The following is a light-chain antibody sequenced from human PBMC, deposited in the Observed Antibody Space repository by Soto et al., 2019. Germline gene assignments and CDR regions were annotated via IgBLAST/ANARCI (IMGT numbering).Light chain of an antibody. Sequence: EIVMTQSPAALSVSPGESATLSCRANQSIISNLAWYHQNPGQAPRLLIFSASTRANGVPARFSGSGSGTDFTLTISSLQSADVGVYYCHQYLTWPRGTFGQGTKVEI. CDR3: HQYLTWPRGT. J-gene: IGKJ1*01. V-gene: IGKV3-15*01. CDR2: SAS. CDR1: QSIISN.